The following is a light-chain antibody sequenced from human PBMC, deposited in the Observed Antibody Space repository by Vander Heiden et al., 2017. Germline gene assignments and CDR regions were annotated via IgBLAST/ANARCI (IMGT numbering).Light chain of an antibody. CDR1: SSDVGGYNY. J-gene: IGLJ3*02. CDR3: SAYTSSHTLV. V-gene: IGLV2-14*03. Sequence: QSALPQPASVSGSPGQSITIPCPGTSSDVGGYNYVSWYQQRPGKAPELMSYDVSTRPSGVSNRFSGSKSGNTASLTISGLQAEDEADYYCSAYTSSHTLVFGGGTKLTVL. CDR2: DVS.